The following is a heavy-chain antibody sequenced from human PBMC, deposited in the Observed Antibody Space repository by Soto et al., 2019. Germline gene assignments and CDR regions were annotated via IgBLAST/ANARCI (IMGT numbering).Heavy chain of an antibody. CDR2: VSAGGDNT. Sequence: GGSLRLSCTASGFTFTAYTMNSVRQAPGKGLEWVSRVSAGGDNTDYADAVKGRFTISRDNSKNTLFLQMTSLRAEDTALYYCAKVPLRPYYFDYWGPGTMVTVSS. J-gene: IGHJ4*02. CDR1: GFTFTAYT. D-gene: IGHD4-17*01. V-gene: IGHV3-23*01. CDR3: AKVPLRPYYFDY.